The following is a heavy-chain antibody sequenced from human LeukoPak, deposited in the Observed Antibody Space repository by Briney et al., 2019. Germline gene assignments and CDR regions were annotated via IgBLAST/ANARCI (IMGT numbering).Heavy chain of an antibody. CDR1: GFRFNTFW. CDR2: IKQDGNEK. D-gene: IGHD6-13*01. CDR3: ARDLPYSSSWESIDY. Sequence: GGSLRLSCAASGFRFNTFWMSWVRQAPGKGLEWVANIKQDGNEKYYADSVKGRFTISRDNGKNSLDLQMNSLRADDTAFYYCARDLPYSSSWESIDYWGQGTLVTVSS. J-gene: IGHJ4*02. V-gene: IGHV3-7*01.